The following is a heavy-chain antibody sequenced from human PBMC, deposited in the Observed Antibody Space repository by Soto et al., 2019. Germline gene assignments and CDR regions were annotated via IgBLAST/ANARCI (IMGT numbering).Heavy chain of an antibody. J-gene: IGHJ6*03. CDR1: GFTFSSYG. CDR3: ARDANNSSSSLPYYYYYMDV. V-gene: IGHV3-33*01. D-gene: IGHD6-6*01. Sequence: QVQLVESGGGVVQPGRSLRLSCAASGFTFSSYGMHWVRQAPGKGLEWVAVIWYDVSNKYYADSVKGRFTISRDNSKNTLYLQMNSLRAEDTAVYYCARDANNSSSSLPYYYYYMDVWGKGTTVTVSS. CDR2: IWYDVSNK.